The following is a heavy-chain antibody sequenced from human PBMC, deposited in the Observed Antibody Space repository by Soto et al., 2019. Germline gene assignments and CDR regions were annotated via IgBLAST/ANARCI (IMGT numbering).Heavy chain of an antibody. V-gene: IGHV4-61*08. J-gene: IGHJ5*02. D-gene: IGHD1-1*01. Sequence: QVKLQQSGPGLVKPSETLSLTCTVSGAALSSGGYFYTWVRQPPGKGLEWLGYIYYSGGTTYNPSLRSRVTIPLDKSKRQFSLSLISVSAADTAVYYCTREQSDDNYLGPWAQGTLVTVSS. CDR2: IYYSGGT. CDR3: TREQSDDNYLGP. CDR1: GAALSSGGYF.